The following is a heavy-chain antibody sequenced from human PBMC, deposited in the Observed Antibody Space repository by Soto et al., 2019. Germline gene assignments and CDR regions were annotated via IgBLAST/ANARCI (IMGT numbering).Heavy chain of an antibody. Sequence: QVQLLESGPGLVKPSQTLSLICNVSGASISSGGYYWSWIRQRPWGGLEWLGFIYYSGISHYNPSLKSRATISVDTSKNQFSLKLISVTAADTAVYYCARTEWIQLWFDYWGQGALVTVS. CDR1: GASISSGGYY. V-gene: IGHV4-31*03. CDR2: IYYSGIS. J-gene: IGHJ4*02. D-gene: IGHD5-18*01. CDR3: ARTEWIQLWFDY.